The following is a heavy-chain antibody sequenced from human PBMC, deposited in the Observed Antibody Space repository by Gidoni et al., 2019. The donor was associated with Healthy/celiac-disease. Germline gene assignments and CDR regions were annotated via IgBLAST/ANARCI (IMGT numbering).Heavy chain of an antibody. Sequence: VQLVQSGAEVKKPGASLKVSCKSSGYNFTSANMHWVRQAPGHGLEWKGIINPSGGNTDYAQKFQGRVTMTRDTSTSTVYMELSSLRSEDTAVYYCARGLGLYYYDSSGYYFDYWGQGTLVTVSS. V-gene: IGHV1-46*01. CDR1: GYNFTSAN. J-gene: IGHJ4*01. CDR3: ARGLGLYYYDSSGYYFDY. CDR2: INPSGGNT. D-gene: IGHD3-22*01.